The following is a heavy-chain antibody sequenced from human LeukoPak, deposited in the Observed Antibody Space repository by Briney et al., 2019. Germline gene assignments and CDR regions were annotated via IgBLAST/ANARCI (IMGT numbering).Heavy chain of an antibody. CDR1: GFTFSSYA. J-gene: IGHJ4*02. V-gene: IGHV3-23*01. CDR3: AKGRSSSWYNGFDY. D-gene: IGHD6-13*01. Sequence: AGGSLRLSCAASGFTFSSYAMSWVRQAPGKGLEWVSAISGSGGSTYYADSVKGRFTISRDNSKNTLYLQMNSLRAEDTAVYYCAKGRSSSWYNGFDYWGQGTLVTVSS. CDR2: ISGSGGST.